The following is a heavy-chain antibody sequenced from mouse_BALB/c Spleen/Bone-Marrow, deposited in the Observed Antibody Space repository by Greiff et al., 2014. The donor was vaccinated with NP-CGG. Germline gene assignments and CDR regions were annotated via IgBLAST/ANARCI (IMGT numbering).Heavy chain of an antibody. CDR1: GFTFSSYT. D-gene: IGHD2-3*01. CDR3: ARQSYEGFAY. V-gene: IGHV5-12-2*01. Sequence: EVQRVESGGNLVQPGGSLKLSCAASGFTFSSYTMSWVRQTPEKRLEWVAYISNGGGSNYYPDTVKGRFTISRDNATNTLYLQMSSLKSEDTAMYYCARQSYEGFAYWGQGTLVTVSA. J-gene: IGHJ3*01. CDR2: ISNGGGSN.